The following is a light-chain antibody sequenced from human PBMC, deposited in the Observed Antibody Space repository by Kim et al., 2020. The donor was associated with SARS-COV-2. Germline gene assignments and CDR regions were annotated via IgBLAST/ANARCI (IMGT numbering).Light chain of an antibody. Sequence: EIVLTQSPGTLSLSPGERATLSCRASQSISSGYLAWLQHKPGQAPRLLVYGASKRATGIPDRFSGSGSGTDFTLTINRLEAEDFAVYYCQHYGSSPPVTFGGGTKVDIK. V-gene: IGKV3-20*01. CDR2: GAS. CDR1: QSISSGY. CDR3: QHYGSSPPVT. J-gene: IGKJ4*01.